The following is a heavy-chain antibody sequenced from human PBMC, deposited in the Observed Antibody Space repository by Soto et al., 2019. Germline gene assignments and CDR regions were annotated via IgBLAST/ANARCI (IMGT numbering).Heavy chain of an antibody. V-gene: IGHV4-39*01. CDR2: IYYSGST. Sequence: SETLSLTCTVSGGSISSSSYYWGWIRQPPGKGLEWIGSIYYSGSTYYNPSLKSRVTISVDTSKNQFSLKLSSVTAADTAVYYCARFRTGGDYYYYGMDVWGQGTTVT. D-gene: IGHD4-17*01. J-gene: IGHJ6*02. CDR1: GGSISSSSYY. CDR3: ARFRTGGDYYYYGMDV.